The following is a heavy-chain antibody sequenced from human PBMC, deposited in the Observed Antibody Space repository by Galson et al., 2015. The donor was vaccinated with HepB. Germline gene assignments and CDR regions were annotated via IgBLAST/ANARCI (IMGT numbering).Heavy chain of an antibody. J-gene: IGHJ4*02. D-gene: IGHD5-18*01. CDR2: IYHSGST. CDR3: ARVPLGQLWAFDY. V-gene: IGHV4-38-2*01. Sequence: ETLSLTCAVSGYSINSGHYWGWIRQPPGKGLEWIGSIYHSGSTYYNPSLKSRVTISVDTSKNQISLKLSSVTAADTAVYYCARVPLGQLWAFDYWGQGTLVTVSS. CDR1: GYSINSGHY.